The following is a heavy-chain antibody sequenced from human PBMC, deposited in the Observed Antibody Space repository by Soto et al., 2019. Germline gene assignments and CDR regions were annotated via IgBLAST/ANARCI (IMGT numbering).Heavy chain of an antibody. Sequence: SVKVSCKASGGTFSSYAISWVRQAPGQGLEWMGGIIPIFGTANYAQKFQGRVTITADESTSTAYMELSSLRSEDTAVYYCASNFRRQVSSYSDYWGQGTLVTVAS. V-gene: IGHV1-69*13. CDR2: IIPIFGTA. D-gene: IGHD3-16*02. J-gene: IGHJ4*02. CDR1: GGTFSSYA. CDR3: ASNFRRQVSSYSDY.